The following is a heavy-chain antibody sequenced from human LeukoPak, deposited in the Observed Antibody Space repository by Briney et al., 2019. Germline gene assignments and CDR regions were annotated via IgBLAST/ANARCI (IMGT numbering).Heavy chain of an antibody. CDR1: GFTVSSYG. V-gene: IGHV3-20*04. CDR2: INWNGGIT. J-gene: IGHJ3*02. Sequence: GGSLRLSCAASGFTVSSYGMNWVRQAPGKGLEWVSGINWNGGITGYADSVKGRFTISRDNAKNSLYLQMNSLRAEDTALYYCARDFVGYCSGGSCYRLAFAMWGERPMVTVSS. D-gene: IGHD2-15*01. CDR3: ARDFVGYCSGGSCYRLAFAM.